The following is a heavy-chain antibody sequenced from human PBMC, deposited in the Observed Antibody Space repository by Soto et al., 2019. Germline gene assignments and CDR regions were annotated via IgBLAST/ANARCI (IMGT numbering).Heavy chain of an antibody. CDR1: GDSISSYY. CDR2: IYYSGST. J-gene: IGHJ5*02. V-gene: IGHV4-59*12. Sequence: SGDSISSYYWTWIRQPPGKGLEWIGYIYYSGSTYYNPSLKSRVTIFVDTPKNQFSLTLSSVTAADTAVYYCARVPGPWGQGTLVTVSS. CDR3: ARVPGP.